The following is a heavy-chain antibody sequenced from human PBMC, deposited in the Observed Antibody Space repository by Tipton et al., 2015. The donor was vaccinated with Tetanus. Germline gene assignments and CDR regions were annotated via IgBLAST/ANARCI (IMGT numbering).Heavy chain of an antibody. CDR1: GFTFSIYY. CDR2: ISSSGSTI. V-gene: IGHV3-11*01. J-gene: IGHJ6*02. CDR3: ARGGNYNYQYGLDV. Sequence: SLRLSCSASGFTFSIYYMSWIRQPPGKGLEWISYISSSGSTIYNADSVKGRFTIPRANAENSLYLQLDSLRAEDTATYYCARGGNYNYQYGLDVWGQGTPVTVSS.